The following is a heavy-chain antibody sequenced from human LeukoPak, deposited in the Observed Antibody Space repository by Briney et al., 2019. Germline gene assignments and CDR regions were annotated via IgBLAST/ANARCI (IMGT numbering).Heavy chain of an antibody. CDR3: AKDSSGSPWYFDL. V-gene: IGHV3-9*01. CDR1: GFTFSSYA. Sequence: PGRSLRLSCAASGFTFSSYAMHWVRQAPGKGLEWVSGITWNSGRIGYADSVKGRFTISRDNAKKSLYLQMNSLRPEDTALYYCAKDSSGSPWYFDLWGRGTLVTVSS. CDR2: ITWNSGRI. D-gene: IGHD1-26*01. J-gene: IGHJ2*01.